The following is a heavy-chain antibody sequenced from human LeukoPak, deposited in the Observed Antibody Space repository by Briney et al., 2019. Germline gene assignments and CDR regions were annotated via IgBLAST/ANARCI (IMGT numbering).Heavy chain of an antibody. V-gene: IGHV1-69*13. D-gene: IGHD6-6*01. CDR1: GYSFTNYA. Sequence: ASVKVSCKASGYSFTNYAMNWVRQAPGQGLEWMGGIIPIFGTANYAQKFQGRVTITADESTSTAYMELSSLRSEDTAVYYCASIAAPHWGQGTLVTVSS. J-gene: IGHJ4*02. CDR3: ASIAAPH. CDR2: IIPIFGTA.